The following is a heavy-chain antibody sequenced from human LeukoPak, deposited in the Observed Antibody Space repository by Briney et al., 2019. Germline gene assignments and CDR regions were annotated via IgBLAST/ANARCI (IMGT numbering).Heavy chain of an antibody. CDR1: GGSFSGYY. CDR3: ARGPRRNTNGGEVDY. V-gene: IGHV4-34*01. D-gene: IGHD1-1*01. CDR2: INHSGST. J-gene: IGHJ4*02. Sequence: NSSETLSLTCAVYGGSFSGYYWSWIRQPPGKGLEWIGEINHSGSTNYNPSLKSRVTISVDTSKNQFSLKLSSVTAADTAVYYGARGPRRNTNGGEVDYWGQGTLVTVSS.